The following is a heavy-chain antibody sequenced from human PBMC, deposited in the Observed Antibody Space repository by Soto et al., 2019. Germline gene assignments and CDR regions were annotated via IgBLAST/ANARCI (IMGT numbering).Heavy chain of an antibody. CDR3: AKDADNDDYGVFDV. J-gene: IGHJ3*01. CDR1: GFIFTNYA. CDR2: VSGSGGSS. D-gene: IGHD4-17*01. V-gene: IGHV3-23*01. Sequence: EVQLLESGGGLVQPGGSLRLSGAASGFIFTNYALSWVRQAPGKGLGWVAGVSGSGGSSYYADSVKARFTVSRDNSRSTLYLQMSSLRAEDSAIYYCAKDADNDDYGVFDVWGQGTLVTVSS.